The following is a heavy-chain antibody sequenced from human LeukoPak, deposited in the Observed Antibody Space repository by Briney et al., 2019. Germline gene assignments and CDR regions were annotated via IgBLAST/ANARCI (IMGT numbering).Heavy chain of an antibody. CDR2: VETGGAST. CDR3: AKATGNLGN. V-gene: IGHV3-23*05. D-gene: IGHD1-1*01. Sequence: GGSLRLSWAAAGFTFSSYGMSWVRQAPGKGLESVSAVETGGASTYYADSVKGRFSISRDNSKNPLYLQMNSLTAEDTAIYYCAKATGNLGNWGQGTLVTVSS. J-gene: IGHJ4*02. CDR1: GFTFSSYG.